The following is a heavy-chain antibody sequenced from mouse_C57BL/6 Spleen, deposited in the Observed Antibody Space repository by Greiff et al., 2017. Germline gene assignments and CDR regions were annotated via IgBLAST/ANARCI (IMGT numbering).Heavy chain of an antibody. CDR2: IYPGSGST. CDR3: ARRLSPDYVDY. Sequence: QVQLQQSGAELVKPGASVKMSCKASGYTFTSYWITWVKQRPGQGLEWIGGIYPGSGSTNYNEKFKGKATLTVDTSSSSAYMQLSSLTSEDSAVYAVARRLSPDYVDYWGQGTTLTVSS. CDR1: GYTFTSYW. J-gene: IGHJ2*01. V-gene: IGHV1-55*01.